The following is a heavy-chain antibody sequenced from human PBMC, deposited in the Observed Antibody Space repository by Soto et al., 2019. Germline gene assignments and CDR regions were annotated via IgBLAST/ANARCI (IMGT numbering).Heavy chain of an antibody. J-gene: IGHJ4*02. Sequence: PSERLSLTCTVAGCCLSGSCCWRWIRQPPGKEVEWIGSMYPTASNYYNPDLKSRVTTSIDTSKNQFSLKLTSVTAADTAVYYCVRDLTYGLYYFDHWGQGTLVTVSS. CDR1: GCCLSGSCC. CDR2: MYPTASN. CDR3: VRDLTYGLYYFDH. D-gene: IGHD3-10*01. V-gene: IGHV4-38-2*02.